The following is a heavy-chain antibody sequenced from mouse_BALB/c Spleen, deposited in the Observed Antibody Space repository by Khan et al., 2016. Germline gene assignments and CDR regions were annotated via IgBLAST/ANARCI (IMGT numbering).Heavy chain of an antibody. CDR2: INPGSGGT. Sequence: QVQLQQSGAELVRPGTSVKVSCKASGYAFTNYLIEWVKQRPGQGLEWIGVINPGSGGTNYNEKFKGKATLTADKSSSTAYMQLSRLTSDDSAVYFCAGYDGYYDAMNDWGQGTSVTVSS. CDR1: GYAFTNYL. CDR3: AGYDGYYDAMND. V-gene: IGHV1-54*01. J-gene: IGHJ4*01. D-gene: IGHD2-3*01.